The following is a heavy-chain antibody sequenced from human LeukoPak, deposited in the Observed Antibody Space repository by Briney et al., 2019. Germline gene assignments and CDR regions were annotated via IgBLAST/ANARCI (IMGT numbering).Heavy chain of an antibody. J-gene: IGHJ4*02. V-gene: IGHV4-59*08. CDR3: ARHAGGGNTALDY. Sequence: PSETLSLTCTVSGASISTYYWSWIRQPPGKGLEWSGYSYYGVSTNYNPSLKRRVTISMDTSKNQFSLNLNSVTAADTAMYYCARHAGGGNTALDYWGQGTLVTVSS. CDR2: SYYGVST. D-gene: IGHD5-18*01. CDR1: GASISTYY.